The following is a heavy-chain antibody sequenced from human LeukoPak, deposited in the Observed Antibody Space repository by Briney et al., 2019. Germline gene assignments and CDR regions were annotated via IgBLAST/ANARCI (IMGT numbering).Heavy chain of an antibody. CDR3: ARAAYYDSSGYLIDY. CDR2: IYDSGST. V-gene: IGHV4-39*07. CDR1: GGSIRSSYYY. Sequence: PSETLSLTCTVSGGSIRSSYYYWGWIRQPPGKGLEWIGSIYDSGSTNYNPSLKSRVTISVDTSKNQFSLKLSSVTAADTAVYYCARAAYYDSSGYLIDYWGQGTLVTVSS. D-gene: IGHD3-22*01. J-gene: IGHJ4*02.